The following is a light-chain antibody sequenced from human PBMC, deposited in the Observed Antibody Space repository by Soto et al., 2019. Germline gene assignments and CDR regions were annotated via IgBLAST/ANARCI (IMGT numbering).Light chain of an antibody. V-gene: IGLV2-11*01. CDR1: INDVGGYNS. CDR3: CSYAGSYTSYV. CDR2: SVT. J-gene: IGLJ1*01. Sequence: QSALTHPRSVSGSPGQSVTISCSGTINDVGGYNSVSWFQHHPGSAPKLMVHSVTQRPSGVPDRFSGSKSGNTASLTISGLQAEDEADYYCCSYAGSYTSYVFGTGTKLTVL.